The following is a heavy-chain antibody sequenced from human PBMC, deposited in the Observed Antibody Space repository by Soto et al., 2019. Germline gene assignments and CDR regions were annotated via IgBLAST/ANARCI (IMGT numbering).Heavy chain of an antibody. CDR2: ISAYNGNT. Sequence: QVQLVQSGAEVKKPGASVQVSCKASGYTFTSYGITWVRQAPGQGLEWMGWISAYNGNTNYAQKLQGRVTMTTYTSTSTAYMDLRSLRSDDTAVYYCARTDSRPQDFDYWGQGTLGTVSS. D-gene: IGHD6-13*01. J-gene: IGHJ4*02. CDR3: ARTDSRPQDFDY. CDR1: GYTFTSYG. V-gene: IGHV1-18*01.